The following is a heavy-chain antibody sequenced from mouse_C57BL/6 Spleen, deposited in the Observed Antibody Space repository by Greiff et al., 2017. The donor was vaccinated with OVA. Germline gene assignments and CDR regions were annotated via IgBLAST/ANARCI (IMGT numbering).Heavy chain of an antibody. CDR2: INPNYGTT. CDR3: ARRKIYYDYDHAMDY. Sequence: VQLQQSGPELVKPGASVKISCKASGYSFTDYNMNWVKQSNGKSLEWIGVINPNYGTTSYNQKFKGKATLTVDKSSSTAYMQLNSLTSEDYAVYYCARRKIYYDYDHAMDYWGQGTSVTVSS. J-gene: IGHJ4*01. D-gene: IGHD2-4*01. CDR1: GYSFTDYN. V-gene: IGHV1-39*01.